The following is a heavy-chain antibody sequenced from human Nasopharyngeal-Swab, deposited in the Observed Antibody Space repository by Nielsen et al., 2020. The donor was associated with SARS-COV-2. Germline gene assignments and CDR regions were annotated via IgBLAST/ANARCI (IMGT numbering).Heavy chain of an antibody. CDR1: GYTFTSYG. CDR3: ARVGSYGYYHQVADY. V-gene: IGHV1-18*01. CDR2: ISAYNGNT. J-gene: IGHJ4*02. D-gene: IGHD5-18*01. Sequence: ASVKVSCKASGYTFTSYGISWVRQAPGQGLEWMGWISAYNGNTNYAQKLQGRVTMTTDTSTSTAYMELRSLRSGDTAVYYCARVGSYGYYHQVADYWGQGTLVTVSS.